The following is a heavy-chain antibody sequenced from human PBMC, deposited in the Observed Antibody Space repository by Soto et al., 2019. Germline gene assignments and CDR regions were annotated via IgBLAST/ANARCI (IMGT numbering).Heavy chain of an antibody. D-gene: IGHD4-4*01. CDR1: GYTFTSYA. J-gene: IGHJ5*02. CDR3: AKCPRTVAVDSTESWFGP. CDR2: INAGNGNT. Sequence: ASVKVSCKASGYTFTSYAMHWVRQAPGQRLEWMGWINAGNGNTKYSQKFQGRVTITRDTSASTAYMEMSSLRAEDTAVYYCAKCPRTVAVDSTESWFGPWGQGTLVTVSS. V-gene: IGHV1-3*01.